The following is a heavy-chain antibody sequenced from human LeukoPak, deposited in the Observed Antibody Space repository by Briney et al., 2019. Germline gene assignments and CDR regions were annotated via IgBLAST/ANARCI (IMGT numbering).Heavy chain of an antibody. J-gene: IGHJ4*02. Sequence: SETLSLTCTVPGGSISSYLWSWIRQPPGKGLEWIGNVYNTGRTNYNPSLESRVTISVDTSKNQFSLRLSSVTAADTAVYYCARAVGDSGYGRYFDYWGQGTLVAVSS. CDR3: ARAVGDSGYGRYFDY. D-gene: IGHD5-12*01. CDR1: GGSISSYL. V-gene: IGHV4-59*01. CDR2: VYNTGRT.